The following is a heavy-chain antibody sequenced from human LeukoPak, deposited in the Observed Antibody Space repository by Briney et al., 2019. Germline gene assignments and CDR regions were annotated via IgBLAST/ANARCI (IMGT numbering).Heavy chain of an antibody. CDR1: GFTFRSYD. V-gene: IGHV3-30*18. J-gene: IGHJ4*02. D-gene: IGHD4-23*01. Sequence: PGGSLRLSCAASGFTFRSYDMHWVRQAPGKGLQWVAVISYDGSNKYHTDSVKGRFTISRDNSKNTLYLQMNSLRAEDTAVYYCAKGGGWLYYFDYWGQGTLVTVSS. CDR3: AKGGGWLYYFDY. CDR2: ISYDGSNK.